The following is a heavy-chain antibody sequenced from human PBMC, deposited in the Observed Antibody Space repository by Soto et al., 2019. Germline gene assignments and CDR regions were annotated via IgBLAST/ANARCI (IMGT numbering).Heavy chain of an antibody. J-gene: IGHJ6*02. CDR3: ARDDLYGPRGGAPYYYYYGMDV. CDR1: GFTFSSYG. V-gene: IGHV3-33*01. D-gene: IGHD2-15*01. Sequence: GGSLRLSCAASGFTFSSYGMHWVRQAPGKGLEWVAVIWYDGSNKYYADSVKGRFTISRDNSKNTLYLQMNSLRAEDTAVYYCARDDLYGPRGGAPYYYYYGMDVWGQGTTVTVSS. CDR2: IWYDGSNK.